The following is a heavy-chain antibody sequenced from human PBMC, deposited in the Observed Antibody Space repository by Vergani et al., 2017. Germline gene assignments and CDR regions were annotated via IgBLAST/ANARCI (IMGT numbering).Heavy chain of an antibody. D-gene: IGHD3-22*01. V-gene: IGHV3-21*01. CDR2: ISSSSSYI. J-gene: IGHJ4*02. Sequence: EVHLVESGGGLVQPGRSLRLSCSGSGFTLGDYAMTWVRQAPGKGLEWVSSISSSSSYIYYADSVKGRFTISRDNAKNSLYLQMNSLRAEDTAVYYCARDAYYYDSSGKNNFDYWGQGTLVTVSS. CDR1: GFTLGDYA. CDR3: ARDAYYYDSSGKNNFDY.